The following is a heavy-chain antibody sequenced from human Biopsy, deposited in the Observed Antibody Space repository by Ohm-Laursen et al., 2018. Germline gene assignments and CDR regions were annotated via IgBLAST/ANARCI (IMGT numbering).Heavy chain of an antibody. V-gene: IGHV3-72*01. J-gene: IGHJ4*02. CDR1: GFTFNNYG. D-gene: IGHD2-15*01. Sequence: SLRLSCAASGFTFNNYGMQWVRQAPGKGLEWVGRCRHKGKSCTTDYAASVKGRFTVSRDDSKKSVFLQMNSLKTEDTAVYYCARAYPPPGRRLVVVAGDFDCWGQGTRVTVSS. CDR3: ARAYPPPGRRLVVVAGDFDC. CDR2: CRHKGKSCTT.